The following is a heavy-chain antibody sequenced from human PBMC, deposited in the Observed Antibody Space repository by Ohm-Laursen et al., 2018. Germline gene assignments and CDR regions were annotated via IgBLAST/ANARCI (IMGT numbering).Heavy chain of an antibody. CDR2: ISWNSGVV. V-gene: IGHV3-9*01. J-gene: IGHJ6*02. Sequence: SLRPSCAASGFIFDEYAMYWVRQGPGKGLEWVSGISWNSGVVAYADSVKGRFTISRDNAKNSLYLQMDSLRAEDTALYYCAKGGVDISFYFAMDVWGQGTTVTVSS. CDR3: AKGGVDISFYFAMDV. CDR1: GFIFDEYA. D-gene: IGHD3-3*01.